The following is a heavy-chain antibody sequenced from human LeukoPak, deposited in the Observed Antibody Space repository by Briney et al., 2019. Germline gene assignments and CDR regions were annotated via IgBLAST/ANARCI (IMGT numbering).Heavy chain of an antibody. J-gene: IGHJ5*02. Sequence: GESLKISCKGSGYSFTSYWIGWVRQMPGKGLEWMGIIYPGDSDTRYSPSFQGQVTISADKSISTAYLQWSSLKASDTAMYYCARFIAVAGKGNRFDPWGQGTLVTVSS. CDR3: ARFIAVAGKGNRFDP. CDR1: GYSFTSYW. D-gene: IGHD6-19*01. V-gene: IGHV5-51*01. CDR2: IYPGDSDT.